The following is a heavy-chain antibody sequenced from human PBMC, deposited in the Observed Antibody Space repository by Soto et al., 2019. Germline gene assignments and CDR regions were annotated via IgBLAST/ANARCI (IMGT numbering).Heavy chain of an antibody. Sequence: PGGSLRLSCVGSGFIFSNNVMRWVRQTPGKGLEWVAFMSYDGSDTFYADSVKGRFTISRDNSKNTLFLHMSNLRAEDTAMYYCTIVRVADSALDHWGQGTLVTVSS. CDR1: GFIFSNNV. V-gene: IGHV3-30*02. J-gene: IGHJ4*02. CDR3: TIVRVADSALDH. D-gene: IGHD3-10*02. CDR2: MSYDGSDT.